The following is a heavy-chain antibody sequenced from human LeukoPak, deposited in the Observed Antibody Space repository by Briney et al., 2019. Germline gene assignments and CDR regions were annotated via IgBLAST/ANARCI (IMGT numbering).Heavy chain of an antibody. D-gene: IGHD3-22*01. CDR1: GFTFSSYW. CDR3: AVAPSEIGVYYPEYFRN. CDR2: IKSDGSR. Sequence: PGGSLRLSCAASGFTFSSYWMHWVRQAPGKGLVWVSRIKSDGSRNYEDSLEGRFTTSRDSAKNNASLQMNSLMTEDKAGYYYAVAPSEIGVYYPEYFRNWGESTLVTVSS. V-gene: IGHV3-74*01. J-gene: IGHJ1*01.